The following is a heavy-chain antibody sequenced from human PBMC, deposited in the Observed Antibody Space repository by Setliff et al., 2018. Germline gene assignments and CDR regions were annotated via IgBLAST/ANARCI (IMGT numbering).Heavy chain of an antibody. Sequence: SETLSLTCTVSGGFISNGGHYWGWIRQHPGKGLEWIGYFYYSGDTFYNPSLKSRATIVVDAPKNQFSLRLTAVTAADTAVYYCARDKGDYFGSGSSHWGQGTLVTVSS. V-gene: IGHV4-31*03. CDR1: GGFISNGGHY. J-gene: IGHJ1*01. CDR3: ARDKGDYFGSGSSH. D-gene: IGHD3-10*01. CDR2: FYYSGDT.